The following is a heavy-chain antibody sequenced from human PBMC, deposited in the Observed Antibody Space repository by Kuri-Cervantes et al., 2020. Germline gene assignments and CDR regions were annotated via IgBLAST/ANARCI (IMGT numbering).Heavy chain of an antibody. V-gene: IGHV3-30*01. CDR3: ARGPSRGWFDP. CDR1: GFTFSSYA. D-gene: IGHD3-10*01. J-gene: IGHJ5*02. Sequence: GESLKISCAASGFTFSSYAMYWVRQAPGKGLECVALISSDGADQYYADSVKGRFTISRDNSRSTLYLQMNSLRPEDTAVFYCARGPSRGWFDPWGQGTLVTVSS. CDR2: ISSDGADQ.